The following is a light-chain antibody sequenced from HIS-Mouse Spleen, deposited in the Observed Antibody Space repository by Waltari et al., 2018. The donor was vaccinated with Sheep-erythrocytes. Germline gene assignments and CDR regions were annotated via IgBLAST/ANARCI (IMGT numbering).Light chain of an antibody. Sequence: DIQMTQSPSTLSASVGDRVTITCRASQSISSWLAWYQQKPGKAPKLLIYKASSLESGVTSRFSGSESGTEFTLTISSLQPDDFATYYCQQYNSYPLTFGGGTKVEIK. J-gene: IGKJ4*01. V-gene: IGKV1-5*03. CDR3: QQYNSYPLT. CDR2: KAS. CDR1: QSISSW.